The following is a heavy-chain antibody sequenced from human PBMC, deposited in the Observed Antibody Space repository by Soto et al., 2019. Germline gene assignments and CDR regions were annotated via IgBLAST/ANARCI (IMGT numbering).Heavy chain of an antibody. CDR3: ARGPPHV. D-gene: IGHD3-16*01. CDR1: AGSISSGGYS. CDR2: IYNSGST. J-gene: IGHJ4*02. V-gene: IGHV4-30-2*01. Sequence: QLQLQESGSGLVKPSQTLSPTCAVSAGSISSGGYSWSWFRQPPGKGLEWIGYIYNSGSTYYNPSLKSRVTKPVDRSKNQFSLKLSSVTAADTAVYYCARGPPHVWGQGTLVTVSS.